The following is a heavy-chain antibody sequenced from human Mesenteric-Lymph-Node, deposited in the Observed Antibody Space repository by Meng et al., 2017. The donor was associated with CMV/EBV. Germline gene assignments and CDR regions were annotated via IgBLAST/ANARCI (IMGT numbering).Heavy chain of an antibody. CDR2: IKSDGDE. D-gene: IGHD3-3*01. CDR3: ARYLYDFWSGWSGSFDY. CDR1: GFTFSDYW. Sequence: GGSLRLSCAASGFTFSDYWMHWVRRAPGKGLVWVARIKSDGDETYADSVRGRFAIFRDNAENTVYLQMNSLRAEDTAVYYCARYLYDFWSGWSGSFDYWGQGTLVTVSS. V-gene: IGHV3-74*03. J-gene: IGHJ4*02.